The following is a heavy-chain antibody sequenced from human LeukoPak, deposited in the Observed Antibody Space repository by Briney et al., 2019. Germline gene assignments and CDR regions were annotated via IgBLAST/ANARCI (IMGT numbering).Heavy chain of an antibody. Sequence: ASVKVSCKASGGTFSSYTISWVRQAPGQGLEWMGRIIPILGIANYAQKFQGRVTITADKSTSTAYMELSSLRSEDTAVYYCARDLIFGVVSGWFDHWGQGTLVTVSS. CDR1: GGTFSSYT. J-gene: IGHJ5*02. V-gene: IGHV1-69*04. D-gene: IGHD3-3*01. CDR2: IIPILGIA. CDR3: ARDLIFGVVSGWFDH.